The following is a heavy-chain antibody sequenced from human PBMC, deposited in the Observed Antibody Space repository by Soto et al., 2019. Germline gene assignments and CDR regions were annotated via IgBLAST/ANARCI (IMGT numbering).Heavy chain of an antibody. CDR2: INSDGSST. D-gene: IGHD3-3*01. Sequence: GGSLRLSCAASGFTFSSYWMHWVRQAPGKGLVWVSRINSDGSSTSYADSVKGRFTISRDNAKNTLYLQMNSLRAEDTAVYYCARDDAKLLGVVSGIDYWGQGTLVTVSS. J-gene: IGHJ4*02. CDR3: ARDDAKLLGVVSGIDY. CDR1: GFTFSSYW. V-gene: IGHV3-74*01.